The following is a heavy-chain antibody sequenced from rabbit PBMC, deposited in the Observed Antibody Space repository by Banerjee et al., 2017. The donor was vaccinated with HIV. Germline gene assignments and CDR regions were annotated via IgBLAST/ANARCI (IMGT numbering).Heavy chain of an antibody. CDR1: GFSFSNGYV. D-gene: IGHD6-1*01. Sequence: QSLEESGGDLVKPEGSLTLTCTASGFSFSNGYVMCWVRQAPGKGLEWIACMNTISGDTVYATWAKGRFTTSKTSSTTVTLQMTSLTVADTATYFCGRDRDGDAGYGSLALWGQGTLVTVS. CDR2: MNTISGDT. V-gene: IGHV1S40*01. J-gene: IGHJ6*01. CDR3: GRDRDGDAGYGSLAL.